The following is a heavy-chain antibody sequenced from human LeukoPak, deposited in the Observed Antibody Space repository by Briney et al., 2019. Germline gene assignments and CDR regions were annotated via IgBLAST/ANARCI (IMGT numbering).Heavy chain of an antibody. CDR3: ARPRRGYSYGHRPDWYFDL. CDR2: IIPILGIA. V-gene: IGHV1-69*04. D-gene: IGHD5-18*01. J-gene: IGHJ2*01. Sequence: SVKVSCKASGGTFSSYAISWVRQAPGQGLEWMGRIIPILGIANYAQKFQGRVTITADKSTSTAYMELSSLRSEDTAAYYCARPRRGYSYGHRPDWYFDLWGRGTLVTVSS. CDR1: GGTFSSYA.